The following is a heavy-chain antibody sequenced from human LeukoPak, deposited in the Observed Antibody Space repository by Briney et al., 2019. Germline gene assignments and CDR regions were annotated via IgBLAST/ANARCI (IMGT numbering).Heavy chain of an antibody. V-gene: IGHV5-10-1*01. CDR3: ARQIWFGELFPYYYYGMDV. D-gene: IGHD3-10*01. J-gene: IGHJ6*04. CDR2: IDPSDSYT. Sequence: GESLKISCKGSGYSFTSYWISWVRQMPGKGLEWMGRIDPSDSYTNYSPSFQGHVTISADKSISTAYLQWSSLKASDTAMYYCARQIWFGELFPYYYYGMDVWGKGTTVTVSS. CDR1: GYSFTSYW.